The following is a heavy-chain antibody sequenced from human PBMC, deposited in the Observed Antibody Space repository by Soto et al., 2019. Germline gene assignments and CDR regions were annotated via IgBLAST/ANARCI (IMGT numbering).Heavy chain of an antibody. CDR1: GFTFSSYA. D-gene: IGHD3-3*01. J-gene: IGHJ4*02. CDR3: AKEDPGPYYDFWSGYGGLFDY. Sequence: PGGSLRLSCAASGFTFSSYAMSWVRQAPGKGLEWVSAISGSGGSTYYADSVKGRFTISRDNSKNTLYLQMNSLRAEDTAVYYCAKEDPGPYYDFWSGYGGLFDYWGQGTLVTVSS. CDR2: ISGSGGST. V-gene: IGHV3-23*01.